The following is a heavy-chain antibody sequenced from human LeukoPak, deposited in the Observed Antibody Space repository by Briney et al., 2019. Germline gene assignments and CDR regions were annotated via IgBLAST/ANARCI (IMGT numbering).Heavy chain of an antibody. D-gene: IGHD3-10*01. J-gene: IGHJ6*02. V-gene: IGHV3-23*01. CDR2: ISDSVSST. CDR3: AKVPYSDYGSGRPPFMDV. CDR1: GFTFINYA. Sequence: GGSLRLSCAASGFTFINYAMSWGRQAPGKGLEWVSTISDSVSSTYYADSVKGRFTISRDNYKNMLYLQMNSLRVGDTAIHYCAKVPYSDYGSGRPPFMDVWGQGTTVAVSS.